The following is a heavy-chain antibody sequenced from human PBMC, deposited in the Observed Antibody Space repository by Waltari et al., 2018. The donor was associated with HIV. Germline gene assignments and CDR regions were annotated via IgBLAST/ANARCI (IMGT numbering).Heavy chain of an antibody. CDR2: IWYDASNE. Sequence: QVQLVESGGGVVQPGRSLILSCVTSEISFSDFACHWVRQAPGKGLEWVALIWYDASNEYYADSVKGRFTLSRDNSKKTVYLEMNSLRAEDTAVYYCAAGSCGGDCYFDYWGQGTMVTVTS. J-gene: IGHJ4*02. CDR1: EISFSDFA. CDR3: AAGSCGGDCYFDY. V-gene: IGHV3-33*01. D-gene: IGHD2-21*02.